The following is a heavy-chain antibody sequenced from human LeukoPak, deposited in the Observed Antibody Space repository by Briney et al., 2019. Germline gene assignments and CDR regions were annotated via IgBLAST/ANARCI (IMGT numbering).Heavy chain of an antibody. V-gene: IGHV3-30-3*02. D-gene: IGHD1-1*01. J-gene: IGHJ4*02. CDR2: ISYDGSNK. CDR1: GFTFSSYA. CDR3: AKEATTQPYYFDS. Sequence: GGSLRLSCAASGFTFSSYAMHWVRQAPGKGLEWVAVISYDGSNKYYADSVKGRFTISRDNSKNTLYLQMNSLRAEDTAVYYCAKEATTQPYYFDSWGQGTLVSVSS.